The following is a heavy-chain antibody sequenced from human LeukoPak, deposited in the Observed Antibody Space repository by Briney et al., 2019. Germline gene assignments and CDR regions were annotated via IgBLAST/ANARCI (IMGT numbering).Heavy chain of an antibody. Sequence: GGSLRLSCAASGFTFTSDGMSWVRQAPGKGLEWVSALSGSGSTTYYADSVKGRFTISRDNSKNALFLEMNSLRVEDTAVYYCAKAGYSSSWPLDYWGQGTQVTVSS. CDR3: AKAGYSSSWPLDY. J-gene: IGHJ4*02. V-gene: IGHV3-23*01. CDR1: GFTFTSDG. CDR2: LSGSGSTT. D-gene: IGHD6-13*01.